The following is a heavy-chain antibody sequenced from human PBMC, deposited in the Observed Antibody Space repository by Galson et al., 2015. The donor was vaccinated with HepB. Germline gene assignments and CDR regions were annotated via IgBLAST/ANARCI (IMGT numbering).Heavy chain of an antibody. D-gene: IGHD6-6*01. CDR1: GFTFSSYA. CDR3: AEAFGEYSSSSENWYFDL. Sequence: SLRLYCAASGFTFSSYAMSWVRQAPGKGLEWVSAISGSGGSTYYADSVKGRFTISRDNSKNTLYLQMNSLRAEDTAVYYCAEAFGEYSSSSENWYFDLWGRGALVTVSS. CDR2: ISGSGGST. J-gene: IGHJ2*01. V-gene: IGHV3-23*01.